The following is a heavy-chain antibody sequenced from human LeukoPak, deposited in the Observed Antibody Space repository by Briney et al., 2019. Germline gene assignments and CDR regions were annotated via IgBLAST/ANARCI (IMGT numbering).Heavy chain of an antibody. Sequence: PSETQSLTCTVSGGSISSSSYYWGWIRQPPGKGLEWIGSIYYSGSTYYNPSLKSRVTISVDTSKNQFSLKLSSVTAAGTAVYYCARVGDTAMVQNFDYWGQGTLVTVSS. V-gene: IGHV4-39*07. D-gene: IGHD5-18*01. CDR3: ARVGDTAMVQNFDY. J-gene: IGHJ4*02. CDR2: IYYSGST. CDR1: GGSISSSSYY.